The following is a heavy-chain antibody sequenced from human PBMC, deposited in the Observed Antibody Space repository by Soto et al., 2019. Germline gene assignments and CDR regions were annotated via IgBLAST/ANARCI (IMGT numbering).Heavy chain of an antibody. CDR1: GGTFSTYA. CDR3: ASGIQLWLRRINNGYSG. Sequence: QVQLVQSGAEVKKPESSVKVSCKAPGGTFSTYAISWVRQAPGQGLEWMGGIIPMFGTANYAQRFQDRVTITAAESTNTVYMELSTLRSEDTAVYFCASGIQLWLRRINNGYSGWGKGTLVTVSS. V-gene: IGHV1-69*12. D-gene: IGHD5-18*01. J-gene: IGHJ4*02. CDR2: IIPMFGTA.